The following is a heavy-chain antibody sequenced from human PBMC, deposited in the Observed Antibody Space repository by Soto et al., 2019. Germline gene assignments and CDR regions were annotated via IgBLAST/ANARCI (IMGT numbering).Heavy chain of an antibody. V-gene: IGHV4-59*01. CDR1: GGSLSNYF. CDR3: ARTHYYDSSYFDY. D-gene: IGHD3-22*01. Sequence: PSETLSLTCTVSGGSLSNYFWSWIRQPPGKGLEWIGYIYYSGSTNYNPSLKSRVTISVDTSKNQFSLKLSSVTAADTAVYYCARTHYYDSSYFDYWGQGTLVTVSS. CDR2: IYYSGST. J-gene: IGHJ4*02.